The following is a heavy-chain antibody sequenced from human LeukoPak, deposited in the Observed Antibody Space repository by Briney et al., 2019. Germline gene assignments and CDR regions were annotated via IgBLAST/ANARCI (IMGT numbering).Heavy chain of an antibody. D-gene: IGHD2-15*01. J-gene: IGHJ4*02. CDR3: ARDPGDIVVVVAPDY. V-gene: IGHV4-59*12. Sequence: GSLKLSCAASGFTFSSYAMSWIRQPPGKGLDWIGYIYYSGSTNYNPSLKSRVTISVDTSKNQFSLKLSSVTAADTAVYYCARDPGDIVVVVAPDYWGQGTLVTVSS. CDR1: GFTFSSYA. CDR2: IYYSGST.